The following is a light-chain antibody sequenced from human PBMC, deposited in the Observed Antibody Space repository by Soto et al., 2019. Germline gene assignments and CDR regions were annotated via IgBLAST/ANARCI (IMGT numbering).Light chain of an antibody. CDR3: AAWDDRLNGHV. CDR2: RNN. CDR1: SSNIESDT. V-gene: IGLV1-44*01. J-gene: IGLJ1*01. Sequence: QSVLPQPPSASGTPGQRVTISCSGSSSNIESDTVNWFQQVPGTAPKLLIYRNNQRPSGVPDRFSGSKSGTSASLAISGLQSWDEADYYCAAWDDRLNGHVFGNGTKRTVL.